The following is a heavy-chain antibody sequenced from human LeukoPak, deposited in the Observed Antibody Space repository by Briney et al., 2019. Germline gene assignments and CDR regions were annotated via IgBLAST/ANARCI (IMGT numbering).Heavy chain of an antibody. CDR1: GGSFSGYY. J-gene: IGHJ4*02. CDR2: INHSGST. V-gene: IGHV4-34*01. D-gene: IGHD6-19*01. Sequence: PSETLSLTCAVYGGSFSGYYWSWIRQPPGKGLEWIGEINHSGSTNYNPSLKSRVTISVDTSKNQFSLKLSSVTAADTAVYYCARTGRKAVAGTGLDYWGQGTLVTVSS. CDR3: ARTGRKAVAGTGLDY.